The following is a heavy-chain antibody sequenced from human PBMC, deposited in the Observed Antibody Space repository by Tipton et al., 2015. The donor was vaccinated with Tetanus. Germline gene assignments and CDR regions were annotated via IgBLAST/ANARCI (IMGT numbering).Heavy chain of an antibody. V-gene: IGHV4-34*01. J-gene: IGHJ2*01. CDR1: GGSFSGYY. D-gene: IGHD6-19*01. Sequence: TLSLTCAVYGGSFSGYYWSWIRQPPGKGLEWIGEINHSGSTNYNPSLKSRVTISVDTPKTQFSLKLSSVTAADTAVYYCARGSVDLWGRGTLVTVSS. CDR2: INHSGST. CDR3: ARGSVDL.